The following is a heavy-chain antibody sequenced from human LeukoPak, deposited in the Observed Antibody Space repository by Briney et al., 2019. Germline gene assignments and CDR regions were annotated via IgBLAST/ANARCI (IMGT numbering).Heavy chain of an antibody. CDR2: INPNSGDT. CDR3: AREGLSLINFDS. J-gene: IGHJ4*02. CDR1: GFPFTAYF. D-gene: IGHD3/OR15-3a*01. Sequence: ASVKVSCKSSGFPFTAYFIHWVRQARGQGLEWMGWINPNSGDTNYARKFQGRLALTRDTSISTAYMQLSGLTSDDTALYYCAREGLSLINFDSWGQGTLITVSS. V-gene: IGHV1-2*02.